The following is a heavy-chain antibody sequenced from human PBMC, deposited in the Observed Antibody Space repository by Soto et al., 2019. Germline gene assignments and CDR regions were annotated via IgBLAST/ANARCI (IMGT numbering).Heavy chain of an antibody. J-gene: IGHJ4*02. CDR1: GGSISSGGYS. CDR2: IYYSGST. D-gene: IGHD6-19*01. CDR3: ARAGYSSGWWDY. V-gene: IGHV4-61*08. Sequence: SETLSLTCAVSGGSISSGGYSWSWIRQPPGKGLEWIGYIYYSGSTNYNPSLKSRITISVDTSKNQFSLKLSSVTAADTAVYYCARAGYSSGWWDYWGQGTLVTVSS.